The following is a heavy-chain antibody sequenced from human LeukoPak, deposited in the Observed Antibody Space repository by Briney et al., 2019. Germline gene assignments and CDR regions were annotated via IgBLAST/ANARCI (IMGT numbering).Heavy chain of an antibody. CDR1: GYSISSGYY. CDR2: IYHSGST. J-gene: IGHJ4*02. Sequence: SETLSLTCAVSGYSISSGYYWGWIRQPPGKGLEWIGSIYHSGSTYYNPSLKSRVTISVDTSKNQFSLKLSSVTAADTAVYYCARGLSGREYYYDSSGYYRPLYYFDYWGQGTLVTVSS. V-gene: IGHV4-38-2*01. D-gene: IGHD3-22*01. CDR3: ARGLSGREYYYDSSGYYRPLYYFDY.